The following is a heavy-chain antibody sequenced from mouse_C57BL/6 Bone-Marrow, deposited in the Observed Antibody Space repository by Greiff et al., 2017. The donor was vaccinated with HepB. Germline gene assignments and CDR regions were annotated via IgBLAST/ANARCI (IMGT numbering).Heavy chain of an antibody. CDR2: INSDGGST. J-gene: IGHJ3*01. CDR1: EYEFPSHD. V-gene: IGHV5-2*01. CDR3: ARIGFYYGSSSFPY. Sequence: EVKVVDSGGGLVQPGESLKLSCESNEYEFPSHDMSWVRKTPEKRLELVAAINSDGGSTYYPDTMERRFIISRDNTKKTLYLQMSSLRSEDTALYYCARIGFYYGSSSFPYWGQGTLVTVSA. D-gene: IGHD1-1*01.